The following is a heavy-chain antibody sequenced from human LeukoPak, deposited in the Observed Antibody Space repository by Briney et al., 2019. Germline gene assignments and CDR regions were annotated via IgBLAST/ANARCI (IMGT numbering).Heavy chain of an antibody. CDR1: GFTLCSYG. V-gene: IGHV3-23*01. CDR2: ICGSGGST. Sequence: GGSLRLFCSASGFTLCSYGMSWVRPAPGEGREWVSAICGSGGSTYYADSVKGRFTISRDNSKNTLYLQMNSLRAEDTAVYYCAKEETYYYDRSGYLDYWGQGTLVTVSS. CDR3: AKEETYYYDRSGYLDY. D-gene: IGHD3-22*01. J-gene: IGHJ4*02.